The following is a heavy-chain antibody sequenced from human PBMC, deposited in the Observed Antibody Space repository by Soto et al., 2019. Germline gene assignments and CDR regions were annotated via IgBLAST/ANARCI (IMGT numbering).Heavy chain of an antibody. CDR2: IHSDGST. V-gene: IGHV3-53*01. J-gene: IGHJ4*02. CDR3: ARDASGPFDF. Sequence: GGSLRLSCSVAGFTVSDSMSWVRQAPGKGLECVSFIHSDGSTHYTDSVRGRFTISRDNSKNTLYLQMGRLRVDDTAVYFCARDASGPFDFRGPRILGSVSS. CDR1: GFTVSDS. D-gene: IGHD6-19*01.